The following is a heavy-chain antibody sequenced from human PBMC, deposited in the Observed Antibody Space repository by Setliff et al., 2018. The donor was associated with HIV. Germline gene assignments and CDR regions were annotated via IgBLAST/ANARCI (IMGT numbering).Heavy chain of an antibody. V-gene: IGHV4-59*01. CDR2: IYYSGST. J-gene: IGHJ4*02. CDR3: ARDLVGKNYVDY. CDR1: GGSISSYY. D-gene: IGHD3-16*01. Sequence: LSLTCTVSGGSISSYYWSWIRQPPGKGLEWIGYIYYSGSTNYNPSLKSRVTISVDTSKNQFSLKLSSVTAADTAVYYCARDLVGKNYVDYWGQGTLVTVSS.